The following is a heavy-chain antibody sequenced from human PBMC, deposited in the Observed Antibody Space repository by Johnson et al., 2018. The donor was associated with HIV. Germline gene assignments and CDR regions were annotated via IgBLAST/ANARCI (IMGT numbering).Heavy chain of an antibody. V-gene: IGHV3-7*05. CDR3: ARGWGGQQPI. D-gene: IGHD3-16*01. CDR1: GFIFSNYG. CDR2: IKHDGSEI. Sequence: VQLLESGGGVVQPGRSLRLSCAASGFIFSNYGMHWVRQAPGKGLQWLANIKHDGSEIYYEESVKGRFTISRDNAKNALYLQMNSLRAEDTAIYYCARGWGGQQPIWGQGTMVTVSS. J-gene: IGHJ3*02.